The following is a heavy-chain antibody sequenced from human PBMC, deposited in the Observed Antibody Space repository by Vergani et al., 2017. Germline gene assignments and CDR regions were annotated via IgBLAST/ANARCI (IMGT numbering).Heavy chain of an antibody. CDR1: GFTFSTYA. CDR3: AGPQGTSAYYYGGFDY. D-gene: IGHD3-22*01. J-gene: IGHJ4*02. Sequence: VQLVESGGGVVQPGRSLILSCAASGFTFSTYAMTWVRQAPGKGLWWVSTISSDGGSPYYADSVKGRFTISRDNSKNTLSLQMNSLTAEDTAIYYCAGPQGTSAYYYGGFDYWGQGILVTVSS. CDR2: ISSDGGSP. V-gene: IGHV3-23*04.